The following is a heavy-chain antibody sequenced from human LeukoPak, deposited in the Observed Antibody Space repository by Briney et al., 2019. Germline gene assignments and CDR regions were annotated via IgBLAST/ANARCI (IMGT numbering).Heavy chain of an antibody. CDR2: ISGSGGST. J-gene: IGHJ4*02. V-gene: IGHV3-23*01. CDR3: ARGPLLVVVAATGMDY. Sequence: GGSLRLSCAASGFTFSNYAMSWVRQAPGKGLEWVSAISGSGGSTYYADSVKGRFTISRDNSKNTLYLQMNSLRAEDTAVYYCARGPLLVVVAATGMDYWGQGTLVTVSS. D-gene: IGHD2-15*01. CDR1: GFTFSNYA.